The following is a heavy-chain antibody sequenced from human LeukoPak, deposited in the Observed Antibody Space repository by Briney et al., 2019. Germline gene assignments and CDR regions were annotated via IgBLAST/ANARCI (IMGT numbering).Heavy chain of an antibody. J-gene: IGHJ4*02. CDR2: MNPNSGNT. D-gene: IGHD1-26*01. V-gene: IGHV1-8*01. CDR1: GDTLSSYA. Sequence: GASVKVSCKASGDTLSSYAISWVRQATGQGLEWMGWMNPNSGNTGYAQKFQGRVTMTRNTSISTAYMELSSLRSEDTAVYYCARQLVGATTSDYWGQGTLVTVSS. CDR3: ARQLVGATTSDY.